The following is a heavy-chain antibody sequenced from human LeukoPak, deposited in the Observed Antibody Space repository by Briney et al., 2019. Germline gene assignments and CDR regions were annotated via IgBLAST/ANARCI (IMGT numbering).Heavy chain of an antibody. D-gene: IGHD1-1*01. CDR3: ARDRWTDY. CDR2: IDQDGSEE. J-gene: IGHJ4*02. Sequence: PGGSLRLSCAASGFTFSSYAMHWVRQAPGKGLEWVANIDQDGSEEYYVDSVKGRFTISRDNAKNSVYLQMNSLRAEDTAVYYCARDRWTDYWGQGTLVTVSS. V-gene: IGHV3-7*01. CDR1: GFTFSSYA.